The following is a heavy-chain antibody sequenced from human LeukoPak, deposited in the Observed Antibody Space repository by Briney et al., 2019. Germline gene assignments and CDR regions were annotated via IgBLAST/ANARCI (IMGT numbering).Heavy chain of an antibody. V-gene: IGHV3-7*01. CDR2: IKQDGSEK. Sequence: GGSLRLSCAASGFTFSSYGMHWVRQAPGKGLEWVANIKQDGSEKYYVDSVKGRFTISRDNAKNSLYLQMNSLRAEDTAVYYCARDLKIVVVTATTLDYGMDVWGQGTTVTVSS. CDR1: GFTFSSYG. D-gene: IGHD2-21*02. J-gene: IGHJ6*02. CDR3: ARDLKIVVVTATTLDYGMDV.